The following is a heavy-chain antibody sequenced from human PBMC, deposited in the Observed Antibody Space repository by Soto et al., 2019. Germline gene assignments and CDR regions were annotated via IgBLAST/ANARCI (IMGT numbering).Heavy chain of an antibody. V-gene: IGHV1-3*01. CDR2: INVANGDT. J-gene: IGHJ4*02. D-gene: IGHD3-10*01. CDR1: GYTLTAYP. Sequence: ASVKVSCKASGYTLTAYPIHWVRQAPGQRLEWMGWINVANGDTGYSQKFQGRVTVTRDTSASTVYMELSSLTSEDTAVYYCARKDYYGAGVYYFDLWGRGTLVTVSS. CDR3: ARKDYYGAGVYYFDL.